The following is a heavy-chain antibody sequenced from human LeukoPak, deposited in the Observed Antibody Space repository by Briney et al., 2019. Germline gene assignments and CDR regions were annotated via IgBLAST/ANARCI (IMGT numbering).Heavy chain of an antibody. CDR3: ARTDIVATIFFDY. CDR2: ISAYNGNT. V-gene: IGHV1-18*01. CDR1: GYTFTSYG. D-gene: IGHD5-12*01. J-gene: IGHJ4*02. Sequence: GATVKVSCKASGYTFTSYGISWVRQAPGQGLEGMGWISAYNGNTNYAQKLQGRVTMTTDTSTSTAHMELRSLRSNDTAVYYCARTDIVATIFFDYWGQGTLVTVSS.